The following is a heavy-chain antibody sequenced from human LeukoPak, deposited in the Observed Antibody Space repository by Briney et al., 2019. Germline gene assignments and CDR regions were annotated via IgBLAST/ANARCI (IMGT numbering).Heavy chain of an antibody. V-gene: IGHV3-53*01. CDR1: GFTFSRYW. CDR2: IYSGGST. D-gene: IGHD3-10*01. CDR3: ARDQGSGSYPDAFDI. J-gene: IGHJ3*02. Sequence: GGSLRLSCAGSGFTFSRYWMSWVRQAPGKGLEWVSVIYSGGSTYYADSVKGRFTISRDNSKNTLYLQMNSLRAEDTAVYYCARDQGSGSYPDAFDIWGQGTMVTVSS.